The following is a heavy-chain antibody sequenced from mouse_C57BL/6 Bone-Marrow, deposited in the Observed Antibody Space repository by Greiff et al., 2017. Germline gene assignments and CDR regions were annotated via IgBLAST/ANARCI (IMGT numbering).Heavy chain of an antibody. CDR3: TPLYYGSSPFGY. V-gene: IGHV14-1*01. CDR2: IDPGDGDT. CDR1: GFNIKDYY. D-gene: IGHD1-1*01. J-gene: IGHJ2*01. Sequence: VQLQQSGAELVRPGASVKLSCTASGFNIKDYYMHWVKQRPEQGLEWIGRIDPGDGDTEYAPKFQGKATMTADTSSNTAYLQRSSLTSENTAVYYCTPLYYGSSPFGYWGQVTTLTVSS.